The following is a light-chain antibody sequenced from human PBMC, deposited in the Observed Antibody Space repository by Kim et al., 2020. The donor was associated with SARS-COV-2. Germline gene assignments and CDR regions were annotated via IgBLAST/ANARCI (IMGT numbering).Light chain of an antibody. CDR3: QAWDSRTLV. CDR2: QDS. Sequence: SYELTQPPSVSVSPGQTASITCSGDKLGDKYACWYQQKPGQSPVLVIYQDSKRPSGIPERFSGSNTGNTATLTISGTQAMDEANYYCQAWDSRTLV. CDR1: KLGDKY. J-gene: IGLJ2*01. V-gene: IGLV3-1*01.